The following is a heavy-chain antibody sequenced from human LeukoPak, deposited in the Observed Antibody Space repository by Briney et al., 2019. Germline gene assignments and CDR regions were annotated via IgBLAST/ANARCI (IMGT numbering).Heavy chain of an antibody. Sequence: PGGSLRLSCAASGFTFSIYDMHWVRQAPGKGLEWVSFIRYDGSHKNYVDSVKGRFTISRDNSRNTLYLQMFSLRAEDTAVYFCAKDLTLWGQGTVVTVSS. D-gene: IGHD4/OR15-4a*01. J-gene: IGHJ3*01. CDR3: AKDLTL. V-gene: IGHV3-30*02. CDR2: IRYDGSHK. CDR1: GFTFSIYD.